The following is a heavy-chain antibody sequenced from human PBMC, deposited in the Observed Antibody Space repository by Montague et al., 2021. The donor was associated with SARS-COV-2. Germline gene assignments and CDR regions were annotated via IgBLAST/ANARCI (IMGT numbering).Heavy chain of an antibody. CDR3: ATLTAGYGSGGSCYWGTGFDY. CDR1: GGSISSGGYY. V-gene: IGHV4-31*01. Sequence: TLSLTCTVSGGSISSGGYYCSWIRQHPGKGLEWIGYIYYSGSTYYNPLLKSQGTISVDTSKNQFSLKLSSVTAADTAVYYCATLTAGYGSGGSCYWGTGFDYWGQGTLVTVSS. J-gene: IGHJ4*02. CDR2: IYYSGST. D-gene: IGHD2-15*01.